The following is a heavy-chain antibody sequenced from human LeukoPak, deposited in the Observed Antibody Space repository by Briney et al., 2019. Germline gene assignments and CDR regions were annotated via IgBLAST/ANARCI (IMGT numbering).Heavy chain of an antibody. J-gene: IGHJ3*02. D-gene: IGHD3-22*01. CDR1: GGSISRGDYY. V-gene: IGHV4-30-4*01. CDR3: ARSLSSGYLPDAFDI. Sequence: SSETLSLTCTVSGGSISRGDYYGRWIRQPPAKGLVWHGYIYYSGSTYYNPSLKSRVTISVDTSKNQFSLKLSSVTAADTAVYYCARSLSSGYLPDAFDIWGQGTMVTVCS. CDR2: IYYSGST.